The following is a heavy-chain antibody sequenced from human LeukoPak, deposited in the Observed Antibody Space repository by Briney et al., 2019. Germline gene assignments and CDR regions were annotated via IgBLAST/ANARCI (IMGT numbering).Heavy chain of an antibody. J-gene: IGHJ4*02. CDR3: AKAGLVRGGALDS. V-gene: IGHV3-23*01. Sequence: GGSLRLSCAASGFTFSAYEMNWVRQAPGKGLEWVSSITGSGDGTSAADSVKGRFSISRDNSKNTLYLQMNSLRVEDTAVYYCAKAGLVRGGALDSWGQGTLVTVSS. CDR2: ITGSGDGT. D-gene: IGHD4/OR15-4a*01. CDR1: GFTFSAYE.